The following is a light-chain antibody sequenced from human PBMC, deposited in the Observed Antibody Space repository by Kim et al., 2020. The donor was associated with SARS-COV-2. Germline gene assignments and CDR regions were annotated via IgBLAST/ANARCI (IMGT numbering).Light chain of an antibody. CDR3: QSYDRSLSGYV. Sequence: QKVAVSCIGSSANISAGYDVHWYQHLPTTAPKLLIYSNGNRPSGVPDRFSGSKSGTSASLAITGLQAEDEADYDCQSYDRSLSGYVFGSGTKVTVL. J-gene: IGLJ1*01. CDR1: SANISAGYD. V-gene: IGLV1-40*01. CDR2: SNG.